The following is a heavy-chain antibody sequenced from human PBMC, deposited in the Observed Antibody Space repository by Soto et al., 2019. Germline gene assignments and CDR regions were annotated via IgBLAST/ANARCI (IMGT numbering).Heavy chain of an antibody. CDR3: ARAGSGSSVYYFDY. CDR1: GGXVSSGSYY. Sequence: SETLSLTCTVSGGXVSSGSYYWSWIRQPPGKGLEWIGYIYYSGSTNYNPSLKSRVTISVDTSKNQFSLKLSSVTAADTAVYYCARAGSGSSVYYFDYWGQGTLVTVSS. J-gene: IGHJ4*02. CDR2: IYYSGST. D-gene: IGHD1-26*01. V-gene: IGHV4-61*01.